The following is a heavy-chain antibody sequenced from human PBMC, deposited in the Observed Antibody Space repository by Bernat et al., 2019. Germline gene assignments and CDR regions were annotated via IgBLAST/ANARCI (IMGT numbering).Heavy chain of an antibody. V-gene: IGHV4-34*01. D-gene: IGHD3-22*01. J-gene: IGHJ4*02. CDR3: ARAPATMIVVDNYFDY. Sequence: QVQLQQWGAGLLKPSETLSLTCAVYGGSFSGYYWSWIRQPPGKGLDWIGEINHSGSTNYNPSLKSRVTISVDTSKNQFSLKLSSVTAADTAVYYCARAPATMIVVDNYFDYWGQGTLVTVSS. CDR2: INHSGST. CDR1: GGSFSGYY.